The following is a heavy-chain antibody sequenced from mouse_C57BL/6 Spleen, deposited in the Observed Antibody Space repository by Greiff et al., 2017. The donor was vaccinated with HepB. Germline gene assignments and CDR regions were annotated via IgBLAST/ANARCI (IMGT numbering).Heavy chain of an antibody. J-gene: IGHJ2*01. CDR2: ISYDGSN. CDR3: AKFITTSYYFDY. Sequence: EVQLQESGPGLVKPSQSLSLTCSVTGYSITSGYYWNWIRQFPGNKLEWMGYISYDGSNNYNPSLKNRISITRDTSKNQFFLKLNSVTTEDTATYYCAKFITTSYYFDYWGQGTTLTVSS. D-gene: IGHD1-1*01. V-gene: IGHV3-6*01. CDR1: GYSITSGYY.